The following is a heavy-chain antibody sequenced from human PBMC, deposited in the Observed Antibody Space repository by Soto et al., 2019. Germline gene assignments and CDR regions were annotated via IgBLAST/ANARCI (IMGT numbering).Heavy chain of an antibody. CDR2: IKQDGSEK. V-gene: IGHV3-7*01. CDR3: ARLYCGGDCYTSPDFDY. Sequence: EVQLVESGGGLANPGGSLGLSCEAPGLTFRGIWLTWVRKAPGKGLEWVANIKQDGSEKYYVDSVKGRFTISRDNAKNSLYLQMNSLRAEDTAVYYCARLYCGGDCYTSPDFDYWGQGTLVTVSS. J-gene: IGHJ4*02. D-gene: IGHD2-21*02. CDR1: GLTFRGIW.